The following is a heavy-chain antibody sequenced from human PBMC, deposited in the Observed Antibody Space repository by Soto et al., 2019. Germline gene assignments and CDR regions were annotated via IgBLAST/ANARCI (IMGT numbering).Heavy chain of an antibody. Sequence: QVQLVESGGGVDQPGRSLRLSCAASGFTFSSYGMHWVRQAPGKGLEWVAVIWYDGSNKYYADSVKGRFTISRDNSKNTLYLQMNSLRAEDTAVYYCARDGDSSSKAPGGMDVWGQGTTVTVSS. J-gene: IGHJ6*02. CDR2: IWYDGSNK. CDR3: ARDGDSSSKAPGGMDV. D-gene: IGHD6-13*01. V-gene: IGHV3-33*01. CDR1: GFTFSSYG.